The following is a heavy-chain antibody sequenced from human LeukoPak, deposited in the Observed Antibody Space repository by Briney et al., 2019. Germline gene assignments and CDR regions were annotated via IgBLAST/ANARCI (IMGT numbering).Heavy chain of an antibody. V-gene: IGHV4-59*08. CDR2: IYYSGST. Sequence: PSETLSLTCTVSGGSISSYYWSWIRQPPGKGLEWIGYIYYSGSTNYNPSLKSRVTISVDTSKNQFSLKLSSVTAADTAVYYCARLPPHYGGNWFDPWGQGTLVTVSS. J-gene: IGHJ5*02. CDR1: GGSISSYY. D-gene: IGHD4-17*01. CDR3: ARLPPHYGGNWFDP.